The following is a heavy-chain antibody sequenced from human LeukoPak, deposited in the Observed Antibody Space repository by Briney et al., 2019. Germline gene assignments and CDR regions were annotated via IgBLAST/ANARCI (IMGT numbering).Heavy chain of an antibody. J-gene: IGHJ6*03. CDR2: IYYSRST. CDR3: ARLLAARPGRQPYYMDV. D-gene: IGHD6-6*01. V-gene: IGHV4-39*07. Sequence: SETLSLTCTVSGGSISSSSYYWGWIRQPPGKGLEWIGSIYYSRSTYYNPSLKSRVTISVDTSKNQFSLKLSSVTAADTAVYYCARLLAARPGRQPYYMDVWGKGTTVTVSS. CDR1: GGSISSSSYY.